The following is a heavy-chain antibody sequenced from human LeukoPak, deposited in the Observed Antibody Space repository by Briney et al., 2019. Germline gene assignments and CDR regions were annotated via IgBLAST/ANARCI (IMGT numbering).Heavy chain of an antibody. D-gene: IGHD6-19*01. CDR3: ARHPLAGGWYSHWFDP. CDR1: GGSISSSSYY. J-gene: IGHJ5*02. Sequence: SETLSLTCTVSGGSISSSSYYWGWIRQPPGKGLEWIGYIYYSGSTNYNPSLKSRVTISVDTSKNQFSLKLSSVTAADTAVYYCARHPLAGGWYSHWFDPWGQGTLVTVSS. V-gene: IGHV4-61*05. CDR2: IYYSGST.